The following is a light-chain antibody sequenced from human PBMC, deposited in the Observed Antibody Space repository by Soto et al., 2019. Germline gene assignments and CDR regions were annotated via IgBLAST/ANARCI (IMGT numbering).Light chain of an antibody. J-gene: IGKJ2*01. V-gene: IGKV3-15*01. Sequence: IVMTQSPATLSVSPGERVTLSCRASQSVSNNLAWYQQKPGQAPRLLIYGASTRATGVPARFSGSGSGTAFSLTISSLQSEDLAIYYCQQYNDWPPKYTFGQGTKLEIK. CDR1: QSVSNN. CDR2: GAS. CDR3: QQYNDWPPKYT.